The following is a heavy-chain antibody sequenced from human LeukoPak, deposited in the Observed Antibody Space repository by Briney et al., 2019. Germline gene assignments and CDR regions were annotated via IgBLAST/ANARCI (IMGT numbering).Heavy chain of an antibody. J-gene: IGHJ5*02. V-gene: IGHV1-46*01. CDR1: GYTFTSYY. D-gene: IGHD6-13*01. CDR2: VNPTGGST. CDR3: ARDPRGQQLVKANWFDP. Sequence: ASVNVSCKSSGYTFTSYYIHWVRQAPGQGLQWMGVVNPTGGSTRYAQKFQGRVTMTRDTSTSTVYMELSSLRSEHTAVYYCARDPRGQQLVKANWFDPWGQGTLVTVSS.